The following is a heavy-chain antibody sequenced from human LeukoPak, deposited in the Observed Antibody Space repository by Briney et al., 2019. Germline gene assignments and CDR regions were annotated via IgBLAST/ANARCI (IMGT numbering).Heavy chain of an antibody. D-gene: IGHD2-2*02. V-gene: IGHV1-69*13. J-gene: IGHJ6*03. CDR2: IIPIFGTA. CDR3: ARSYCSSTSCYTHRYYYYYMDV. Sequence: ASVKVSCKASGSTFSSHAISWVRQAPGQGLEWMGGIIPIFGTANYAQKFQGRVTITADESTSTAYMELSSLRSEDTAVYYCARSYCSSTSCYTHRYYYYYMDVWGKGTTVTVSS. CDR1: GSTFSSHA.